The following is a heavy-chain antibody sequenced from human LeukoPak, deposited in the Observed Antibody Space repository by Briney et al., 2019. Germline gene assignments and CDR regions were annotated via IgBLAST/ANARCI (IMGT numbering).Heavy chain of an antibody. V-gene: IGHV3-48*02. J-gene: IGHJ4*02. CDR2: ISSSSSTI. CDR1: GFTFSSYS. Sequence: GGSLRLSCAASGFTFSSYSMNWVRQAPGKGLEWVSYISSSSSTIYYADSVKGRLTISRDNAKNSLYLQMNSLRDEDTAVYYCASRLVATGGYWGQGTLVTVSS. D-gene: IGHD5-12*01. CDR3: ASRLVATGGY.